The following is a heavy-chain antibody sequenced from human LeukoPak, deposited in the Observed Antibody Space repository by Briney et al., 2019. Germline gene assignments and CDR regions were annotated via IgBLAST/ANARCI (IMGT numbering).Heavy chain of an antibody. V-gene: IGHV4-59*01. CDR2: IYYSGGN. CDR1: GGPLSRCY. Sequence: SETLSLPCTVSGGPLSRCYWIWIRQPPGKGLVWIRYIYYSGGNNYNPSLRSRVTISVDTSKNEFSLKLSSVTAADTAVYYCARALPIGRRSDTFDIWGQGTMVTVSS. J-gene: IGHJ3*02. D-gene: IGHD2/OR15-2a*01. CDR3: ARALPIGRRSDTFDI.